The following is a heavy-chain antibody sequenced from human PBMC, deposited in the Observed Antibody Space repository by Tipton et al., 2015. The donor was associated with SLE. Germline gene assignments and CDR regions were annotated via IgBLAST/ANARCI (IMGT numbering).Heavy chain of an antibody. J-gene: IGHJ4*02. D-gene: IGHD3-10*01. V-gene: IGHV4-61*08. CDR1: GGSINSGDFY. Sequence: TLSLTCTVSGGSINSGDFYWSWIRQSPGKGLEWIGYIHDNGNTDYNPSLKSRLTISFDRSKRQFSLKLSSVTAADTAVYFCARAPPYFSSYYFDYWGQGTLVTVSS. CDR2: IHDNGNT. CDR3: ARAPPYFSSYYFDY.